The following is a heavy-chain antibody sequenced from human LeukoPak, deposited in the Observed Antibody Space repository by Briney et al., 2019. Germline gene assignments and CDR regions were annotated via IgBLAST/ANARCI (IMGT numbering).Heavy chain of an antibody. J-gene: IGHJ4*02. D-gene: IGHD6-19*01. CDR3: AKRRPIAEAGTCFDY. Sequence: GGSLRLSCAASGFTFSSYSMNWVRQAPGKGLEWVSSISSSSSYIYYADSVKGRFTISRDNSKNTLYLQMNSLRAEDTAVYYCAKRRPIAEAGTCFDYWGQGTLVTVSS. CDR2: ISSSSSYI. CDR1: GFTFSSYS. V-gene: IGHV3-21*04.